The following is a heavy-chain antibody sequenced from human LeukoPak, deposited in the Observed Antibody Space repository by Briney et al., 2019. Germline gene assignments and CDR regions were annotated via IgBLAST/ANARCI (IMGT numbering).Heavy chain of an antibody. D-gene: IGHD6-19*01. CDR2: ISYDGSNK. Sequence: PGRSLRLSCAASGFTFSSYAMHWVRQAPGKGLEWVAVISYDGSNKYYADSVKGRFTISRDNSKNTLYLQMNSLRAEDTAVYYCARDFGLSQPRLVQGFGDYWGQGTLVTVSS. V-gene: IGHV3-30*04. J-gene: IGHJ4*02. CDR3: ARDFGLSQPRLVQGFGDY. CDR1: GFTFSSYA.